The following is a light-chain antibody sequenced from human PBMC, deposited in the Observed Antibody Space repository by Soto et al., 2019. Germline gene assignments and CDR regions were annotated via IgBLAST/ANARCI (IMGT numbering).Light chain of an antibody. CDR2: GAS. CDR3: QQYGSSGT. CDR1: QSVSNNS. J-gene: IGKJ1*01. V-gene: IGKV3-20*01. Sequence: EIVLTQSPGALSLSTGQRATLSCRASQSVSNNSLAWYQQNPGQAPRLLIYGASNRATGIPDRFSGSGSGTDFTLTISRLEPEDFAVYYCQQYGSSGTVGQGTKV.